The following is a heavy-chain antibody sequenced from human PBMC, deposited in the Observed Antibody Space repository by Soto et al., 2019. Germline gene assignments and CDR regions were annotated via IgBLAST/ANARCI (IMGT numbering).Heavy chain of an antibody. J-gene: IGHJ4*02. CDR2: ISYDGSNK. CDR1: GFTFSSYG. CDR3: AKDVGYCSSTSCSRFDY. V-gene: IGHV3-30*18. Sequence: GGSLRLSCAASGFTFSSYGMHWFRQAPGKGLEWVAVISYDGSNKYYADSVKGRFTISRDNSKNTLYLQMNSLRAEDTAVYYCAKDVGYCSSTSCSRFDYWGQGTLVTVSS. D-gene: IGHD2-2*01.